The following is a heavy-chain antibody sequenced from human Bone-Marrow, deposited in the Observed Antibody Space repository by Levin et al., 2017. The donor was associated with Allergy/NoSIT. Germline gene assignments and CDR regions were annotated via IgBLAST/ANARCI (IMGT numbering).Heavy chain of an antibody. V-gene: IGHV3-11*01. CDR2: ISSSGSTI. J-gene: IGHJ6*02. CDR1: GFTFSDYY. CDR3: ARYRLGYCSGGSCYSAYFYYGMDV. Sequence: PGGSLRLSCAVSGFTFSDYYMSWIRQAPGKGLEWVSYISSSGSTIYYADSVKGRFTISRDNAKNSLYLQMNSLRAEDTAVYYCARYRLGYCSGGSCYSAYFYYGMDVWGQGTTVTVSS. D-gene: IGHD2-15*01.